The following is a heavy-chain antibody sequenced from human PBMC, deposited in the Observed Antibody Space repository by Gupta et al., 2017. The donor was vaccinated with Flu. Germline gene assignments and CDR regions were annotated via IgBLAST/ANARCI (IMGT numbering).Heavy chain of an antibody. V-gene: IGHV3-9*01. CDR3: AKDLSGYLIRKTLDY. D-gene: IGHD3-3*01. CDR2: ISWNSGSI. J-gene: IGHJ4*02. Sequence: EVQLVESGGGLVQPGRSLRLSCADSGFTFDDYAMHWVRQAPGKGLEWVSGISWNSGSIGYADSVKGRFTISRDNAKNSLYLQMNSLRAEDTALYYCAKDLSGYLIRKTLDYWGQGTLVTVSS. CDR1: GFTFDDYA.